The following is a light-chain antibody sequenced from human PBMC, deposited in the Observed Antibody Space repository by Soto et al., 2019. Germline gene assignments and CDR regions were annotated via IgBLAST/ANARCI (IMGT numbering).Light chain of an antibody. V-gene: IGKV3-20*01. CDR3: QQYDTSPLT. CDR1: RRVRSNS. J-gene: IGKJ4*01. Sequence: DIVLTHSRDALSLFPGERATLSCGASRRVRSNSLAWYQQKPGQAPRLLIYGASSRATGVPDRFSGSGSGTDFTLTISRLEPEDFAVYHCQQYDTSPLTFGGGTKVDIK. CDR2: GAS.